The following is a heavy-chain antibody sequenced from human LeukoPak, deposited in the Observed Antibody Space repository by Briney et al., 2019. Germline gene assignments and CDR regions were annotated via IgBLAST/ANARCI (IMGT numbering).Heavy chain of an antibody. Sequence: GGSLRLSCAASGFTFSSSAMSWVRQAPGKGLEWVSVISGSGGSTYYADSVKGRFTISRDNSKNTLYLQMNSLRAEDTAVYYCARGGNYDSSGYYHFDYWGQGTLVTVSS. V-gene: IGHV3-23*01. D-gene: IGHD3-22*01. CDR1: GFTFSSSA. CDR2: ISGSGGST. CDR3: ARGGNYDSSGYYHFDY. J-gene: IGHJ4*02.